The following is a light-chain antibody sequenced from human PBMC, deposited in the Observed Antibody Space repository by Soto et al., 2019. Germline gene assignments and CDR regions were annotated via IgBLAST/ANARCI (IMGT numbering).Light chain of an antibody. V-gene: IGLV2-14*03. CDR1: SSDVGGFNY. CDR2: DVT. J-gene: IGLJ2*01. Sequence: QSALTQPASVSGSPGQSITISCTGTSSDVGGFNYVSWYQHQPGKAPRLMIYDVTNRPSGVSDRLSGSKSGNTASLTISGLRAEDEGDYYCSSYTSRSTVVFGGGTQLPS. CDR3: SSYTSRSTVV.